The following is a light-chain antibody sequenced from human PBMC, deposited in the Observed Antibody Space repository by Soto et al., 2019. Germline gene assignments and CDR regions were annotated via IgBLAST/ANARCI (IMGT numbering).Light chain of an antibody. CDR1: QSISNN. CDR3: QQYNNWWT. Sequence: EIVMTQSPATLSVSPGERATLSCRASQSISNNLAWYHQRPGQAPRLLIYGASTRTTGIPARFSGSGSGTEFTLTISSLQSEDFAVYYCQQYNNWWTFGQGTRVEIK. V-gene: IGKV3-15*01. CDR2: GAS. J-gene: IGKJ1*01.